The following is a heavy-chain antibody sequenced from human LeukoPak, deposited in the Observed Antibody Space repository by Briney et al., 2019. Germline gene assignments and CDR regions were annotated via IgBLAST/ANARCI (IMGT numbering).Heavy chain of an antibody. J-gene: IGHJ4*02. CDR3: AREAGCGGDCYPSTTYYFDY. CDR1: GGSISSGGYY. CDR2: INHSGST. D-gene: IGHD2-21*02. V-gene: IGHV4-39*07. Sequence: PSETLSLTCTVSGGSISSGGYYWSRIRQPPGKGLEWIGEINHSGSTNYNPSLKSRVTISVDTSKNQFSLKLSSVTAADTAVYYCAREAGCGGDCYPSTTYYFDYWGQGTLVTVSS.